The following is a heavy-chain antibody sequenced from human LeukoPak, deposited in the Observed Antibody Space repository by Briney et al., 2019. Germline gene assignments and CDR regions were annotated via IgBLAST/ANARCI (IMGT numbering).Heavy chain of an antibody. CDR2: INPSDGST. J-gene: IGHJ4*02. CDR3: ARHRGSKRWRNWNYALDY. V-gene: IGHV1-46*01. CDR1: GYTFTSYY. Sequence: ASVKVSCKASGYTFTSYYMHWVRQAPGQGLEWMGIINPSDGSTSYAQKFQGRVTMTRDTSTSTVYMELSSLRSEDTAVYYCARHRGSKRWRNWNYALDYWGQGTLVTVSS. D-gene: IGHD1-7*01.